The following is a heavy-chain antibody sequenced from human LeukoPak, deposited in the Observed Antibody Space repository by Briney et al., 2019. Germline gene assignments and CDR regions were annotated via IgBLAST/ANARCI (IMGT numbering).Heavy chain of an antibody. J-gene: IGHJ5*02. D-gene: IGHD6-13*01. CDR2: IYHSVST. Sequence: PSETLSLTCAVSGGSISSGGYSWSWIRQPPGKGLEWIGYIYHSVSTYYNPSLKSRVTISVDRSKNQFSLKLSSVTAANTAVYYCARVVAAAENWFDPWGQGTLVTVSS. CDR3: ARVVAAAENWFDP. V-gene: IGHV4-30-2*01. CDR1: GGSISSGGYS.